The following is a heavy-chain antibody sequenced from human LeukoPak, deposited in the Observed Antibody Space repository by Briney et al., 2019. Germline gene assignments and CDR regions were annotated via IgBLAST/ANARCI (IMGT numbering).Heavy chain of an antibody. CDR2: INSDGSAT. CDR1: GFIFSRYW. Sequence: PGGSLRLSCVGSGFIFSRYWMHWVPQAPGKGLVWVSRINSDGSATEYADSVKGRFTISRDNAKNTLYLQMNSLRPEDTAVYYCVRLLDSDYWGQGTLVTVSS. J-gene: IGHJ4*02. D-gene: IGHD2-15*01. V-gene: IGHV3-74*01. CDR3: VRLLDSDY.